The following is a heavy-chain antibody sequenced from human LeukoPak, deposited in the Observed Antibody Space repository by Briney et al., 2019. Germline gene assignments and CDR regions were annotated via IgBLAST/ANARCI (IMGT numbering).Heavy chain of an antibody. D-gene: IGHD2-2*01. CDR3: AKGGDCSSSICYAIDY. CDR1: GFTFSRYA. Sequence: GGSLRLSCAASGFTFSRYAMSWVRQAPGKGLEWVSGISASGGSTYYADSVKGRFTISRDTSKNTLYVQMNSLRAEDTAVYYCAKGGDCSSSICYAIDYWGRGTLVIVSS. CDR2: ISASGGST. J-gene: IGHJ4*02. V-gene: IGHV3-23*01.